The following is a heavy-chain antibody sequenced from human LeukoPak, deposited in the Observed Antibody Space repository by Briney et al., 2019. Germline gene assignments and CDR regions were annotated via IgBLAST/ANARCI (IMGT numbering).Heavy chain of an antibody. CDR2: INHSGST. J-gene: IGHJ4*02. CDR3: ARDRSSSWYVFDY. CDR1: GGSFSGYY. Sequence: PSETLSLTCAVYGGSFSGYYWSWIRQPPGKGLEWIGEINHSGSTNYNPSLKSRVTISVDTSKNQFSLKLSSVTAADTAVYYCARDRSSSWYVFDYWGQGTLVTVSS. D-gene: IGHD6-13*01. V-gene: IGHV4-34*01.